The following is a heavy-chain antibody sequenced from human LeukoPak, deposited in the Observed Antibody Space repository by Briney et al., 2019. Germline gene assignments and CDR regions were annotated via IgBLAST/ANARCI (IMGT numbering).Heavy chain of an antibody. CDR3: ATSNYRDTAMVWENYFDY. CDR1: GGSISSSSYY. V-gene: IGHV4-39*01. D-gene: IGHD5-18*01. J-gene: IGHJ4*02. CDR2: IYYSGST. Sequence: PSETLSLTCTVSGGSISSSSYYWGWIRQPPGKGLEWIGSIYYSGSTYYNPSLKSRVTISVDTSKNQFSLKLSSVTAADAAVYYCATSNYRDTAMVWENYFDYWGQGTLVTVSS.